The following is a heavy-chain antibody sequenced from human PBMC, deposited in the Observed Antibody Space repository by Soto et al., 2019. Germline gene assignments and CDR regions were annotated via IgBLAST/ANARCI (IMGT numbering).Heavy chain of an antibody. D-gene: IGHD2-15*01. V-gene: IGHV1-24*01. J-gene: IGHJ6*02. Sequence: ASVKVSCKVPGYTLTELSMHWVRQAPGKGLEWMGGFDPEDGETIYAQKFQGRVTMTEDTSTDTAYMELSSLRSEDTAVYYCATCRGGSCYWGINYYGMDVWGQGTTVTVSS. CDR3: ATCRGGSCYWGINYYGMDV. CDR1: GYTLTELS. CDR2: FDPEDGET.